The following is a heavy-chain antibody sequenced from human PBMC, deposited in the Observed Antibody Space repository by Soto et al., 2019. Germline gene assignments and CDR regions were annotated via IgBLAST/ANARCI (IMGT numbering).Heavy chain of an antibody. CDR1: GFSLSTSGVG. Sequence: QITLKESGPSLVKPTQTLTLTCTFSGFSLSTSGVGVGWIRQPPGKALEWLTLIYWDHDQRYSPALKSRLTTTQDTSNTQLLLTLTNLDPADPATYDCAHGTTMIPHRIWGQGTMVTVSS. J-gene: IGHJ3*02. V-gene: IGHV2-5*02. CDR3: AHGTTMIPHRI. CDR2: IYWDHDQ. D-gene: IGHD3-22*01.